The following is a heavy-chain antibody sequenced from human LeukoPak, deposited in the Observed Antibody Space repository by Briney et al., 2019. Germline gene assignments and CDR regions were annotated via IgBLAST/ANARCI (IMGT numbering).Heavy chain of an antibody. V-gene: IGHV4-34*01. CDR2: IYHSGRT. D-gene: IGHD6-13*01. CDR1: GGSFTDSY. Sequence: NSSEALSLTCAVYGGSFTDSYWSWIRQPPGKGLEWLGEIYHSGRTNYNPSLKSRVTISVDTSKNQFSLNLRSVTAADTAVYYCARVYGSSWYEFDYWGQGTLVTVSS. CDR3: ARVYGSSWYEFDY. J-gene: IGHJ4*02.